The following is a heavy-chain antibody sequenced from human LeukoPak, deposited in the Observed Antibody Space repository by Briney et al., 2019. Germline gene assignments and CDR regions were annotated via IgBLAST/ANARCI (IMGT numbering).Heavy chain of an antibody. J-gene: IGHJ4*02. Sequence: PGGPLRLSCAASGFTFSSYAMHWVRQAPGKGLEWVAVISYDGSNKYYADSVKGRFTISRDNAENSLFLQMNSLRVEDTAMYYCARVTYFVESSGDWGQGTLVTVSS. CDR1: GFTFSSYA. V-gene: IGHV3-30-3*01. CDR3: ARVTYFVESSGD. D-gene: IGHD3-22*01. CDR2: ISYDGSNK.